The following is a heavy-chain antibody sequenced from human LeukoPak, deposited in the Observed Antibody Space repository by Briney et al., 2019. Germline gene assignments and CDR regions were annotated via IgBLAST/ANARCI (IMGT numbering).Heavy chain of an antibody. CDR3: ARHKVYGGSYHD. CDR1: GGSVSSGSYY. D-gene: IGHD1-26*01. Sequence: SETLSLTCNVSGGSVSSGSYYWSWIRQPPGKGLEWIGYIYYSGGTSYTPSLNPSLKSRVTISVDTSKNQFSLKLTSVTAADTAVYYCARHKVYGGSYHDWGQGALVTVSP. J-gene: IGHJ4*02. CDR2: IYYSGGT. V-gene: IGHV4-61*01.